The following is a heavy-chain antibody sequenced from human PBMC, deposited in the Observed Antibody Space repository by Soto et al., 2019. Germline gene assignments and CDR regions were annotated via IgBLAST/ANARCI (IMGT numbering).Heavy chain of an antibody. CDR3: AREMAGLGGEYDY. J-gene: IGHJ4*02. CDR1: GYTFTNYG. D-gene: IGHD3-16*01. CDR2: ISGYSGNA. Sequence: QVKLVQSGAEVKNPGASVKVSCKTSGYTFTNYGVGWVRQAPGQGLEWMGWISGYSGNANYAEKVQGRITLTTDTSTSTAYIELRSLRSDDTAVYYCAREMAGLGGEYDYWGQGTLVTVSS. V-gene: IGHV1-18*01.